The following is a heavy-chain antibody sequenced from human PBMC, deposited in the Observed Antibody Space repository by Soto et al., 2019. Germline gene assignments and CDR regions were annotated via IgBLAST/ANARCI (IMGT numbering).Heavy chain of an antibody. D-gene: IGHD2-15*01. CDR2: INPNSGGT. CDR3: ARDQSLVVVVAANNDAFDI. V-gene: IGHV1-2*02. Sequence: GASVKVSCKASGYTFTGYYMHWVRQARGQGREWMGWINPNSGGTNYAQKFQGRVTMTRDTSISTAYMELSRLRSDDTAVYYCARDQSLVVVVAANNDAFDIWGQGTMVTVSS. CDR1: GYTFTGYY. J-gene: IGHJ3*02.